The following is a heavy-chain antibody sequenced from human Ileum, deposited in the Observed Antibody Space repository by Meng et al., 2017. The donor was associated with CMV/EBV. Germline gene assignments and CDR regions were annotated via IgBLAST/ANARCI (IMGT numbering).Heavy chain of an antibody. D-gene: IGHD2-15*01. J-gene: IGHJ3*01. CDR2: LIDAGGST. CDR1: TLSNAV. V-gene: IGHV3-23*01. Sequence: TLSNAVRGWVRQAPGKGQEWVSNLIDAGGSTYYADSVKGRFTTYRDNSKTTLFLQMNSLGAEDSAIYYCARDTRHCGSGRCYGAYDLWGQGTMVTVSS. CDR3: ARDTRHCGSGRCYGAYDL.